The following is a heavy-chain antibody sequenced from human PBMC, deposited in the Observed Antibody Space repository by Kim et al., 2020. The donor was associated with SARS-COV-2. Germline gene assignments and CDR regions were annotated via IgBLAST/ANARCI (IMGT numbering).Heavy chain of an antibody. V-gene: IGHV3-21*01. Sequence: TCNYRYYADSVKGRFTISRDNAQNLLFLQINSLRAEDTAVYYCAKGAGGPWGQGTLVTVSS. CDR3: AKGAGGP. J-gene: IGHJ5*02. CDR2: TCNYR. D-gene: IGHD6-13*01.